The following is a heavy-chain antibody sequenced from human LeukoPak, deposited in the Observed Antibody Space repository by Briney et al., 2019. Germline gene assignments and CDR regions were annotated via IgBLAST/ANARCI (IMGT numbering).Heavy chain of an antibody. D-gene: IGHD6-19*01. J-gene: IGHJ5*02. V-gene: IGHV3-21*06. CDR2: VSTSSIYI. CDR3: AREMLAAVAAQS. CDR1: GFTFSSYS. Sequence: GGSLRLSCAASGFTFSSYSMKWVRQAPGKGLEWVSSVSTSSIYIYYADSVKGRFTISRDNAKNSLYLQMNSLRAEDTAVYYCAREMLAAVAAQSWGQGTLVTVSS.